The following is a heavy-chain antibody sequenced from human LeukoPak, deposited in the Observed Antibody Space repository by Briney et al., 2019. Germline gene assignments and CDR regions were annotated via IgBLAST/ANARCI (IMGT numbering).Heavy chain of an antibody. V-gene: IGHV4-34*01. CDR3: ARPVPSRLGWFDP. CDR2: IYYSGST. D-gene: IGHD1-1*01. CDR1: GESFSGYY. J-gene: IGHJ5*02. Sequence: SETLSLTCAVYGESFSGYYWGWIRQPPGKGLEWIGTIYYSGSTYYNPSLKSRVTISVDTSKNQFSLKLSSVTAADTAVYYCARPVPSRLGWFDPWGQGTLVTVSS.